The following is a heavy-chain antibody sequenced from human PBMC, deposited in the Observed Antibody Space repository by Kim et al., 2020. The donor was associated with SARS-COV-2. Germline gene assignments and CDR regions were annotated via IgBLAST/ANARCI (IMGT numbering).Heavy chain of an antibody. J-gene: IGHJ4*02. CDR3: AGAYGGLFDY. Sequence: IYYADSVKGRFTISRDNAKNSLYLQMNSLRAEDTAVYYCAGAYGGLFDYWGQGTLVTVSS. CDR2: I. V-gene: IGHV3-48*04. D-gene: IGHD4-17*01.